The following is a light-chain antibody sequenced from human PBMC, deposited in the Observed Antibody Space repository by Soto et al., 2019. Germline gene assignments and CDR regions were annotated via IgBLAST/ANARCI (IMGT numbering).Light chain of an antibody. V-gene: IGLV2-14*01. CDR3: SSYTRSNTLGV. J-gene: IGLJ1*01. Sequence: QSELTQPASVSRSPGQSITISCTGTSSDVGGYNYVSWYQHHPGKAPKLMIYDVSNRPSGVSNRFSGSKSGNTASLTISGLQAEDEADYYCSSYTRSNTLGVFGTRTKVTVL. CDR1: SSDVGGYNY. CDR2: DVS.